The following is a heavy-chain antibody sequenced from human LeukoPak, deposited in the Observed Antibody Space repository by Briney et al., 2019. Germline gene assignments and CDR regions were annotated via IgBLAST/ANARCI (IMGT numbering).Heavy chain of an antibody. J-gene: IGHJ4*02. D-gene: IGHD6-6*01. V-gene: IGHV4-39*01. CDR3: GGRTRLSSGFDY. CDR1: GGSISSSSYY. Sequence: SETLSLTCTVSGGSISSSSYYWGWIRQPPGKGLEWIGSIYYSGSTYYNPSLKSRVTISVDTSKNQFSLKLSSVTAADTAVYYCGGRTRLSSGFDYWGQGTLVVVSS. CDR2: IYYSGST.